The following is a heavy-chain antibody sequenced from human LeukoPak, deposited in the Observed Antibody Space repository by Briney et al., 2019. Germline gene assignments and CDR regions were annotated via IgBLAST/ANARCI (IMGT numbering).Heavy chain of an antibody. J-gene: IGHJ4*02. CDR1: GFTLSSYY. CDR3: ARSRAQQRDTQFDY. CDR2: ISSSSGYI. V-gene: IGHV3-21*01. Sequence: RSGGSLRLSCAASGFTLSSYYMHWVRQAPGKGLEWVSSISSSSGYIYYADSVKGRFTISRDNAKNSLYLQMNSLGAEDTAVYYCARSRAQQRDTQFDYWCQGTLVTVS. D-gene: IGHD5-18*01.